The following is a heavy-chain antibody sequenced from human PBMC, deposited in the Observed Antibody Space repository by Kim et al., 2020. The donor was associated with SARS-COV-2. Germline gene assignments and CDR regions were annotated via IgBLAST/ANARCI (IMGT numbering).Heavy chain of an antibody. Sequence: NPSLKSRVTIAVDTSKNQYSKKVSYVTAADAAVYYCARDRPFSRSWFFDYWGQGTLVTVSS. V-gene: IGHV4-59*01. J-gene: IGHJ4*02. D-gene: IGHD6-13*01. CDR3: ARDRPFSRSWFFDY.